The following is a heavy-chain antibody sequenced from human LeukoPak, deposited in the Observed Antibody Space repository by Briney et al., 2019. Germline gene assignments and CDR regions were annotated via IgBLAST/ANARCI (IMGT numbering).Heavy chain of an antibody. CDR1: GGTFSSYA. V-gene: IGHV1-69*13. J-gene: IGHJ2*01. CDR2: IIPIFGTA. D-gene: IGHD3-3*01. Sequence: GASVKVSCKASGGTFSSYAISWVRQAPGQGLEWMGGIIPIFGTANYAQKFQGRVTITADESTSTAYMELSSLRSEDTAVYYCARTTIFGVARGWYFDLWGRGTLVTVSS. CDR3: ARTTIFGVARGWYFDL.